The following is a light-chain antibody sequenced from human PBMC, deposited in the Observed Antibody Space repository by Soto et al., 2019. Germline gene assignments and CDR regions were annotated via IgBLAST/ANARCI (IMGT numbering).Light chain of an antibody. V-gene: IGKV3-15*01. J-gene: IGKJ1*01. Sequence: EIVLTQSPGTVSLSPGDRATLSCRASQSVSGSYIAWYQQKPGQAPRLLIYGASTRATGIPARISGSGSGTEFTLTISSLQSEDFAVYYCQQYNKWRTFGQGTKVDIK. CDR3: QQYNKWRT. CDR2: GAS. CDR1: QSVSGS.